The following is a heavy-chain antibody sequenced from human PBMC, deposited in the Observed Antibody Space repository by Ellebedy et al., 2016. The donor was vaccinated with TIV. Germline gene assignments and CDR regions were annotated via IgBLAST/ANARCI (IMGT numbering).Heavy chain of an antibody. D-gene: IGHD1-26*01. CDR1: GYIFSGYH. Sequence: AASVKVSCKASGYIFSGYHIHWVRQAPGQGLEWMGWINPNSGDTNYAQRFQGKLNMTRDTSISTDYMELRRLRSDETAVYYCARDPRGAWDYWGQGSLVTVSS. CDR3: ARDPRGAWDY. J-gene: IGHJ4*02. V-gene: IGHV1-2*02. CDR2: INPNSGDT.